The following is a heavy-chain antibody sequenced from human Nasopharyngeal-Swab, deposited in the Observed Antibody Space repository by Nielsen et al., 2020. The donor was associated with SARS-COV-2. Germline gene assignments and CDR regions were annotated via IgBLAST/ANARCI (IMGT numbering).Heavy chain of an antibody. Sequence: GESLKISCAASGFSFSDYYISWIRQAPGKGLEWVSYISTTGTTMYYADSVKGRFTISRDNSKNTLYLQMNSLRAEDTAVYYCARDPDIAAALYFDYWGQGTLVTVSS. V-gene: IGHV3-11*04. CDR3: ARDPDIAAALYFDY. CDR1: GFSFSDYY. J-gene: IGHJ4*02. CDR2: ISTTGTTM. D-gene: IGHD6-13*01.